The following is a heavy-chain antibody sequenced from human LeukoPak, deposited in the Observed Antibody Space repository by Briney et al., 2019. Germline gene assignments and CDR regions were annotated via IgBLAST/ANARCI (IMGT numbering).Heavy chain of an antibody. CDR3: ARDPKLLVWFAGSTKISSYFDY. J-gene: IGHJ4*02. CDR1: GFTFSSYN. V-gene: IGHV3-48*01. CDR2: ISGSSNTM. D-gene: IGHD3-10*01. Sequence: PGGSLRLSCAASGFTFSSYNMNWVRQAPGKGLEWVSYISGSSNTMYYADSVKGRFTISRDNAKNSLYLHMNSLRAEDTAVYYCARDPKLLVWFAGSTKISSYFDYWGQGTLVTVSS.